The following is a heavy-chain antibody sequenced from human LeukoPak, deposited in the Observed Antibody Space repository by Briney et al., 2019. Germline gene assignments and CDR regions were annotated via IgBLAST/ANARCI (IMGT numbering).Heavy chain of an antibody. V-gene: IGHV3-53*01. CDR3: ASCGSGYYYYYMDV. D-gene: IGHD3-10*01. J-gene: IGHJ6*03. Sequence: GGSLRLSCAASGFTVSSNFMTWVRQAPGKGLEWVSVIYSGGSTYYADSVKGRFTISRDNSKNTLYLQMNSLRAEDTAVYYCASCGSGYYYYYMDVWGKGTTVTVSS. CDR2: IYSGGST. CDR1: GFTVSSNF.